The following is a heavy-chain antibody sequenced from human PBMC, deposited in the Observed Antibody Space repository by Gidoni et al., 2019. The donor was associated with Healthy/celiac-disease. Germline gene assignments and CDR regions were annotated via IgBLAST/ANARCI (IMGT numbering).Heavy chain of an antibody. V-gene: IGHV3-30*18. CDR3: AKESRSLVDTAMVRPDWYFDL. D-gene: IGHD5-18*01. CDR2: LSYDGSNK. J-gene: IGHJ2*01. Sequence: QVQLVESGGGVVQPGRSLRLSCAASGFTFSSYGMHWVRQAPGKGLEWVAVLSYDGSNKYSAYSVKGRFTISRDNSKNTLYLQMNSRRAEDTAVYYCAKESRSLVDTAMVRPDWYFDLWGRGTLVTVSA. CDR1: GFTFSSYG.